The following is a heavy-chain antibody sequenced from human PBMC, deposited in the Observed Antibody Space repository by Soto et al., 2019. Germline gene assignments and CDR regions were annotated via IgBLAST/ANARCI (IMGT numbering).Heavy chain of an antibody. CDR3: AKLSREWELPDAFDI. CDR1: GFTFSSYG. Sequence: QVQLVESGGGVVQPGRSLRLSCAASGFTFSSYGMHWVRQAPGKGLEWVAVISYDGSNKYYADSVKGRFTISRDNSKNTLYLQMNSLRAEDTAVYYCAKLSREWELPDAFDIWGQGPMVTVSS. CDR2: ISYDGSNK. V-gene: IGHV3-30*18. J-gene: IGHJ3*02. D-gene: IGHD1-26*01.